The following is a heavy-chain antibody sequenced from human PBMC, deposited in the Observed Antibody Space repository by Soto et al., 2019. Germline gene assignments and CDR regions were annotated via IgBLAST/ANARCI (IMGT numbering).Heavy chain of an antibody. J-gene: IGHJ6*02. CDR2: ISGSGGST. D-gene: IGHD6-13*01. CDR3: AKDLAWAAAGYIGMDV. V-gene: IGHV3-23*01. Sequence: GGSLRLSCAASGFTFGSYAMSWVRQAPGKGLEWVSAISGSGGSTYYADSVKGRFTISRDNSKNTLYLQMNSLRAEDTAVYYCAKDLAWAAAGYIGMDVWGQGTTVTVSS. CDR1: GFTFGSYA.